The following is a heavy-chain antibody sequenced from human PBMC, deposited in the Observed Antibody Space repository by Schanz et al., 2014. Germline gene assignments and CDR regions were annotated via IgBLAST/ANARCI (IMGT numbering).Heavy chain of an antibody. Sequence: QVQLVESGGCVVQPWGSLRLSCAASGFTFSSSGMHWVRQAPGKGLEWVAFIPSDESNKYYIDSVKGRFTISRDNSRETMFLQMNTLRPDDTAVYYCAKDEGYNYGYIFDYWGQGTLVTVSS. CDR1: GFTFSSSG. CDR3: AKDEGYNYGYIFDY. D-gene: IGHD5-18*01. J-gene: IGHJ4*02. V-gene: IGHV3-30*02. CDR2: IPSDESNK.